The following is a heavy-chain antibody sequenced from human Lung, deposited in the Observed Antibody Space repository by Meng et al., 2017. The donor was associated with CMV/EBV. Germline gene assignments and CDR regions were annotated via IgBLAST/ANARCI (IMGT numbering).Heavy chain of an antibody. V-gene: IGHV3-48*03. CDR1: GFTFSSYE. D-gene: IGHD1-26*01. CDR3: ARRGVSYVNAFDI. J-gene: IGHJ3*02. CDR2: ISSSGSTM. Sequence: GESLKISCAASGFTFSSYEMNWVRQAPGKGLEWVSYISSSGSTMYYADSVKGRFTISRDNAKNSLYLQMNSLRVEDTAVYYCARRGVSYVNAFDIWGQGTMVTVSS.